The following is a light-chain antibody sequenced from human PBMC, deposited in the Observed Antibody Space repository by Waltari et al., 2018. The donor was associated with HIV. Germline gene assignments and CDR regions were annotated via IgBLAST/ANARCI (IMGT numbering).Light chain of an antibody. V-gene: IGKV1-5*03. CDR1: QSVRTW. J-gene: IGKJ2*01. CDR2: KAS. CDR3: QQYHIYPYT. Sequence: DIQITQSPSTLSAAVGDRVTFTCRASQSVRTWLAWYQQKPGKAPNVLIYKASSLGSGVPSRFSGSQSGTEFTLTISSLQPDDSATYYCQQYHIYPYTFGQGTKLEIK.